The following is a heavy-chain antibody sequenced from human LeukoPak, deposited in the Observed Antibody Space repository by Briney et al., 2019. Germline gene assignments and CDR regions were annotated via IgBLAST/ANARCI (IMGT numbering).Heavy chain of an antibody. CDR3: ARDLRFRAVTSF. CDR2: ISSSGSTT. V-gene: IGHV3-48*03. D-gene: IGHD6-19*01. J-gene: IGHJ4*02. Sequence: GGSLRLSCAASGFTFSSYEMNWVRQAPGKGLEWISYISSSGSTTHYADSVKGRFTISRDNAKNSLFLQRNSLRDEDTAVYYCARDLRFRAVTSFWGLGTLVTVSS. CDR1: GFTFSSYE.